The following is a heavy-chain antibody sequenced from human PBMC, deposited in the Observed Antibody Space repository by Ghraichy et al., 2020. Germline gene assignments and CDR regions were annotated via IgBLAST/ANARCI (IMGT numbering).Heavy chain of an antibody. D-gene: IGHD3-10*01. Sequence: ASVKVSCKVSGYTLTELSMHWVRQAPGKGLEWMGGFDPEDGETIYAQKFQGRVTMTEDTSTDTAYMELSSLRSEDTAVYYWATGGPLWFGEPPGYWGQGTLVTVSS. V-gene: IGHV1-24*01. CDR1: GYTLTELS. CDR3: ATGGPLWFGEPPGY. CDR2: FDPEDGET. J-gene: IGHJ4*02.